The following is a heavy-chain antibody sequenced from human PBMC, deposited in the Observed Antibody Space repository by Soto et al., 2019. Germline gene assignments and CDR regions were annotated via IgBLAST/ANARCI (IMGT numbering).Heavy chain of an antibody. D-gene: IGHD3-16*01. CDR3: ARCGDDDYYFDY. Sequence: QVQLQESGPGLVKPSQTLSLTCTVSGGSISSGGYYWSWIRQHPGKGLEWIGYIYYSGSTYYNPSLKSRVTISVDKSKNQFSLKLSSVTAADTAVYYCARCGDDDYYFDYWGQGTLVTVSS. J-gene: IGHJ4*02. CDR1: GGSISSGGYY. CDR2: IYYSGST. V-gene: IGHV4-31*03.